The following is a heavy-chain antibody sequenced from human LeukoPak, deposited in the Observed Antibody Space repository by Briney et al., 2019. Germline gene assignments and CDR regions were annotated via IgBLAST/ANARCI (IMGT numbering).Heavy chain of an antibody. J-gene: IGHJ4*02. Sequence: PGGSLRLSCAASGFTFSSYSMTWVRQAPGKGLEWVSSISSSSSYIYYADSVKGRFTISRDNAKNSLYLQMNSLRAEDTAVYYCARDVRNLVLPLDDYGDSYSDYWGQGTLVTVSS. V-gene: IGHV3-21*01. CDR3: ARDVRNLVLPLDDYGDSYSDY. D-gene: IGHD4-17*01. CDR2: ISSSSSYI. CDR1: GFTFSSYS.